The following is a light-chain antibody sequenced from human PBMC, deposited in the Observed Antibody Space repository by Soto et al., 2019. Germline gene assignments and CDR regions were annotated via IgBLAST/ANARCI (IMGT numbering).Light chain of an antibody. Sequence: EIVMKQSPATLSVSPGERATLSCRASQSVSSNLAWYQQKPGQAPRLLIYGASTRATGIPARFSGSGSGTEFTLTISSLQSEDFAVYYCQQYNNWPYMYTFGQGTKLEIK. CDR2: GAS. CDR3: QQYNNWPYMYT. J-gene: IGKJ2*01. CDR1: QSVSSN. V-gene: IGKV3-15*01.